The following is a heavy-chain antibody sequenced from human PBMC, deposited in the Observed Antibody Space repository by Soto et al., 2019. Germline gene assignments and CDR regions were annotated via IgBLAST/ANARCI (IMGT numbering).Heavy chain of an antibody. CDR2: IIPIFGTA. CDR1: GGTFSSYA. CDR3: ARHIVVVPAAIEGYYYYGMDV. V-gene: IGHV1-69*01. D-gene: IGHD2-2*02. Sequence: QVQLVQSGAEVKKPGSSVKVSCKASGGTFSSYAISWVRQAPGQGLEWMGGIIPIFGTANYAQKFQGRVTITADESTSTAYMELSSLRSEDTAAYYCARHIVVVPAAIEGYYYYGMDVWGQGTTVTVSS. J-gene: IGHJ6*02.